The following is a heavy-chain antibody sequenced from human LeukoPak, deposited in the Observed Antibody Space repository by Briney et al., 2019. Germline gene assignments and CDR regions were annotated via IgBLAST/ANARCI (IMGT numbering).Heavy chain of an antibody. Sequence: SETLSLTCTVSGGSISSYYWSWIRQPAGKGLEWIGRIYTSGSTNYNPSLKSRVTMSLDTSKNQFSLKLSSVTAADTAVHYCARFDTYYALDPWGQGTLVTVSS. CDR1: GGSISSYY. D-gene: IGHD3-22*01. CDR2: IYTSGST. J-gene: IGHJ5*02. CDR3: ARFDTYYALDP. V-gene: IGHV4-4*07.